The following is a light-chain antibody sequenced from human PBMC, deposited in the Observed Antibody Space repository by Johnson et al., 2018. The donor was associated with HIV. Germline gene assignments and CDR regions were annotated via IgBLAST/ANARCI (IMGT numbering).Light chain of an antibody. V-gene: IGLV1-51*01. CDR1: SSNIGNNY. CDR3: GTWDSSLSTYV. J-gene: IGLJ1*01. Sequence: QSVLTQPPSVSAAPGQKVTISCSGSSSNIGNNYVSCYHQLPGTAPKLLIYNNIKRPSGIPDRFPASKFGTSVTLGITGLQPGDEADYYCGTWDSSLSTYVFGTGTKVTVL. CDR2: NNI.